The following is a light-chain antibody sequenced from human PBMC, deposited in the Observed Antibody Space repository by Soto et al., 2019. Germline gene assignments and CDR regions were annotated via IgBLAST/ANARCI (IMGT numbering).Light chain of an antibody. Sequence: EIVLTQSPSTLSLSPGERATLSCRASQSVSSYLAWYQQKPGQAPRLLIYDASNRATGIPARFSGSGSGTDFTLTISSLEPDDFAVYYCQQRSGWGLTFGGGTKVEIK. CDR3: QQRSGWGLT. V-gene: IGKV3-11*01. J-gene: IGKJ4*01. CDR2: DAS. CDR1: QSVSSY.